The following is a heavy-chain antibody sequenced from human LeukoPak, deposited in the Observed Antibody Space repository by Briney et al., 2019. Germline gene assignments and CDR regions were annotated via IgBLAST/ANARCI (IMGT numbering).Heavy chain of an antibody. V-gene: IGHV4-30-2*01. Sequence: TSQTLSLTCTVSGGSISSGGYYWSWIRQPPGKGLEWIGEINHSGSTNYNPSLKSRVTISVDTSKNQFSLKLSSVTAADTAVYYCARGVIQLWSDWGQGTLVTVSS. CDR1: GGSISSGGYY. J-gene: IGHJ4*02. D-gene: IGHD5-18*01. CDR2: INHSGST. CDR3: ARGVIQLWSD.